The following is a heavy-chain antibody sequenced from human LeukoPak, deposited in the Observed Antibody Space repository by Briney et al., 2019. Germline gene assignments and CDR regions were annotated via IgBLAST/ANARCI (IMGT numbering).Heavy chain of an antibody. CDR1: GFTFSDYG. CDR2: VSYDGSNE. V-gene: IGHV3-30*18. D-gene: IGHD2-8*01. CDR3: AKDWANGDYIDH. J-gene: IGHJ4*02. Sequence: GGSLRLSCAASGFTFSDYGMHWVRQAPGKGLEWVAVVSYDGSNEKYADPVKGRFTISRDNSNNTLSLQMNSLRTDDTAVYYCAKDWANGDYIDHWGQGTLVTVSS.